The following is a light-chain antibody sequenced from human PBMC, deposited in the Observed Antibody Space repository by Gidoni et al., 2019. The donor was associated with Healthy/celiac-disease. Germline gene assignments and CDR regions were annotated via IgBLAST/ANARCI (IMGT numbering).Light chain of an antibody. Sequence: QSVLTQPPSASGTPGQRVTIPCSGSSSNIVSNTVNWYQQLPGTAPKLLTYSNNQRPSGVPDRFSGSKSGTSASLAISGLQSEDEADYYCAAWDDSLNVVFGGGTKLTVL. J-gene: IGLJ2*01. CDR3: AAWDDSLNVV. CDR2: SNN. CDR1: SSNIVSNT. V-gene: IGLV1-44*01.